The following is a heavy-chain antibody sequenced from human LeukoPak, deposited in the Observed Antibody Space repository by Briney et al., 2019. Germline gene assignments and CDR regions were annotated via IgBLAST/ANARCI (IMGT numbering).Heavy chain of an antibody. V-gene: IGHV3-23*05. CDR1: GFTFSVSV. Sequence: PGGSLRLSCAASGFTFSVSVMDWVRQAPGKGLEWVSGVSSSGSNTYYAESVKGRFTISRDNSKNTLYLQMNSLRAEDTAVYYCARDIDSSGWSAQGPFDYWGQGTLVTVSS. CDR2: VSSSGSNT. CDR3: ARDIDSSGWSAQGPFDY. J-gene: IGHJ4*02. D-gene: IGHD6-19*01.